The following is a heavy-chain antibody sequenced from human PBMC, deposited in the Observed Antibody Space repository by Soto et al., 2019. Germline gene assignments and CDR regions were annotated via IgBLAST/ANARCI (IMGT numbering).Heavy chain of an antibody. CDR1: GFTFGDFA. J-gene: IGHJ4*02. D-gene: IGHD2-2*02. V-gene: IGHV3-49*03. CDR2: IRSEAYGGTT. CDR3: TRDAGYTAGHYFDY. Sequence: GGSLRLSCTTSGFTFGDFAVSWFRQAPGKGLEWVGFIRSEAYGGTTEYGASVKGRFIISRDDSKSIAYLQTNSLTIEDTALYYCTRDAGYTAGHYFDYWGQGTLVTVSS.